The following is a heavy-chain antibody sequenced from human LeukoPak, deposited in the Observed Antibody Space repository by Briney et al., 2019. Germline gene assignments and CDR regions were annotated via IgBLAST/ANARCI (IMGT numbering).Heavy chain of an antibody. D-gene: IGHD1-1*01. J-gene: IGHJ4*02. CDR3: VKDLLVGTTGY. Sequence: GSLRLSCSASGFTFSSHSMHWVRQAPGKGMEYVSAISSNGGSTYYADSVKGRFTISRDNSKNTLYLQMSSLRAEDTAVYYCVKDLLVGTTGYWGQGTLVTVSS. V-gene: IGHV3-64D*06. CDR2: ISSNGGST. CDR1: GFTFSSHS.